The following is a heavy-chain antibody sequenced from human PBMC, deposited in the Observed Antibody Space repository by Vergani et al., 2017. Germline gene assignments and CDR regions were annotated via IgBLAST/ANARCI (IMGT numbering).Heavy chain of an antibody. CDR2: IKSKTDGGTT. J-gene: IGHJ3*02. CDR3: TTSTRWIEDAFDI. CDR1: GFTFSNAW. Sequence: EVQLVESGGGLVKPGGSLRLSCAASGFTFSNAWMSWVRQAPGKGLEWVGRIKSKTDGGTTDYAAPVKGRFTISRDDSKNTLYLQMNSLKTEDTAVYYCTTSTRWIEDAFDIWGQGTMVTVSS. V-gene: IGHV3-15*01. D-gene: IGHD4-23*01.